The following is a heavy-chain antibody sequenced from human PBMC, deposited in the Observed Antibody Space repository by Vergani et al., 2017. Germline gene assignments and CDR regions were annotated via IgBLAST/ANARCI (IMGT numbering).Heavy chain of an antibody. D-gene: IGHD3-22*01. CDR1: GYTFTSYD. J-gene: IGHJ5*02. V-gene: IGHV1-8*03. Sequence: QVQLVQSGAEVKKPGASVKVSCTASGYTFTSYDINWVRQATGQGLEWMGWMNPNSGNTCYAQKFQGRVTSTRNTSISTAYMELSSLRSEDTAVYYCARTPYHYVSSGPLWIDPWSEACLVTVSS. CDR3: ARTPYHYVSSGPLWIDP. CDR2: MNPNSGNT.